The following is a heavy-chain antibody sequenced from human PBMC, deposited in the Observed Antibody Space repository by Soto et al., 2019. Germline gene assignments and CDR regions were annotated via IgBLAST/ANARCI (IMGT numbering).Heavy chain of an antibody. Sequence: QVLLQQWGEGLLKPSETLSLTCAVYGGFVSSSSYYWSWIRQPPGKGLEWIGEMSHSGGTHFNPSLKSRVTISVDTSKNQFSLKMSSVTAADTALYYCARVERGTATTVVDAFDIWGPGTMVTVSS. J-gene: IGHJ3*02. CDR1: GGFVSSSSYY. CDR2: MSHSGGT. D-gene: IGHD1-1*01. V-gene: IGHV4-34*01. CDR3: ARVERGTATTVVDAFDI.